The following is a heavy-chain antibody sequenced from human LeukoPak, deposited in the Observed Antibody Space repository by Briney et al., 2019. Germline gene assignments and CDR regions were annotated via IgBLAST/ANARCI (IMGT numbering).Heavy chain of an antibody. CDR1: GFTFSSYA. CDR3: ARDRGVQSGYEEGVGYAFDI. V-gene: IGHV3-23*01. CDR2: TSGSGGSI. J-gene: IGHJ3*02. Sequence: GGSLRLSCAASGFTFSSYAMSWVRQAPGKGLEWVSTTSGSGGSIYYADSVKGRFTISRDNSKNTLYLQMNSLRAEDTAVYYCARDRGVQSGYEEGVGYAFDIWGQGTMVTVSS. D-gene: IGHD5-12*01.